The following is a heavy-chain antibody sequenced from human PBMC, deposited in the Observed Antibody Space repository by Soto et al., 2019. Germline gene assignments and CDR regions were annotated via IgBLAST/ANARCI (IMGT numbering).Heavy chain of an antibody. D-gene: IGHD2-15*01. CDR1: GGAISNYF. J-gene: IGHJ5*02. Sequence: TLSLTCIVSGGAISNYFWSWIRQPPGKGPEWLGYINYNGSTNYNPSLKSRVTISVDTSKNQFSLKLSSVTAADTAVYYCARDVVEEGWFDPWGQGTLVTV. CDR2: INYNGST. V-gene: IGHV4-59*01. CDR3: ARDVVEEGWFDP.